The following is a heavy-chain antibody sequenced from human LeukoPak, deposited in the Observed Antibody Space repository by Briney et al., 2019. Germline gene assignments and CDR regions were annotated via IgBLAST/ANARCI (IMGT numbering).Heavy chain of an antibody. Sequence: PGGSLRLPCAASGFTFSSYWMHWVRQAPGKGLVWVSRINSDGSSTSYADSVKGRFTISRDNAKNTLYLQMNSLRAEDTAMYYCARARYSSSWYDYYYGMDVWGQGTTVTVSS. D-gene: IGHD6-13*01. CDR1: GFTFSSYW. CDR3: ARARYSSSWYDYYYGMDV. J-gene: IGHJ6*02. CDR2: INSDGSST. V-gene: IGHV3-74*01.